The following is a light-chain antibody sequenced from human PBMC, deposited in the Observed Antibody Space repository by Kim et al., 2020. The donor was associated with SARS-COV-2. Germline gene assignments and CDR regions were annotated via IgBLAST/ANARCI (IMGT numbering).Light chain of an antibody. Sequence: EIVLTQSPGTLSVSPGERATLSCRASQSVAKDYLAWFQQEPGQAPKLLIYGASSRTVDTPDRFSGSGSGTQFTLTNSRLEPEDSAVYYCHQYASSPLTFGGGTKVDIK. CDR1: QSVAKDY. J-gene: IGKJ4*01. CDR3: HQYASSPLT. CDR2: GAS. V-gene: IGKV3-20*01.